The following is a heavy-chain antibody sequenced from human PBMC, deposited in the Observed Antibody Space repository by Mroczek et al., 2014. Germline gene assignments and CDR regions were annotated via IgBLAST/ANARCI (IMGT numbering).Heavy chain of an antibody. D-gene: IGHD3-10*01. CDR2: ITNNGSP. V-gene: IGHV4-31*03. Sequence: QVQLQESGPGLLKPSQTLSLTCTVSGGSISSRGSYWNWIRQHPGKGLEWIGYITNNGSPYYNPSLKSRIIISGDMSKNQISLQLNSVTAADTAVYYCTRANATMVAFDYWGQGTLVTVSS. CDR1: GGSISSRGSY. J-gene: IGHJ4*02. CDR3: TRANATMVAFDY.